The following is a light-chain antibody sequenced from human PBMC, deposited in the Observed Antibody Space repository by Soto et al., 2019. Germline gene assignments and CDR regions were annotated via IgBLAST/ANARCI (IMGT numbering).Light chain of an antibody. V-gene: IGKV3-15*01. J-gene: IGKJ4*01. CDR2: GAS. CDR3: QQFNNYPRT. CDR1: QSVSNY. Sequence: EIVMTQSPATLSVSPGERATLSCRASQSVSNYLAWYQQKPGQAPRLLIYGASTRATGIPARFSGGGSETDFTLTISSLQSEDFATYYCQQFNNYPRTFGGGTKVEIK.